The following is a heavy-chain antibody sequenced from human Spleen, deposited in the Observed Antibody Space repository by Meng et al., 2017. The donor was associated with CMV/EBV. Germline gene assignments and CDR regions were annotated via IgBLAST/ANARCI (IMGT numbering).Heavy chain of an antibody. V-gene: IGHV3-30*02. D-gene: IGHD4-11*01. CDR2: IRYDGSNK. CDR1: GFTFSSYG. CDR3: AKENYSPLEHDAFDI. Sequence: GGSLRLSCAASGFTFSSYGMHWVRQAPGKGLEWVAFIRYDGSNKYYADSVKGRFTISRDNSKNTLYLQMNSLRAEDTAVYYCAKENYSPLEHDAFDIWGQGTMVTVSS. J-gene: IGHJ3*02.